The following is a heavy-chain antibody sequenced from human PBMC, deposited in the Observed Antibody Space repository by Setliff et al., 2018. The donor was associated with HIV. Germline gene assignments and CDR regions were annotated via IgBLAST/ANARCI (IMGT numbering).Heavy chain of an antibody. CDR2: IWKDGSKI. D-gene: IGHD6-13*01. V-gene: IGHV3-33*08. CDR3: ATLSSNWHLDY. CDR1: GFTFSRYG. Sequence: PGGSLRLSCAVSGFTFSRYGMHWVRQAPGRGLEWVAVIWKDGSKIYYADSVKGRFTISRDNSKNTVYLQMNSLRAEDTAVYYCATLSSNWHLDYWGQGTLVTVSS. J-gene: IGHJ4*02.